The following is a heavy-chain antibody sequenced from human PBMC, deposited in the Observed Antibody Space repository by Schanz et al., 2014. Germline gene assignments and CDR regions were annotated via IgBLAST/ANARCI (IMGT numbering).Heavy chain of an antibody. V-gene: IGHV3-74*01. CDR1: GFTFSSYW. CDR3: VRERTNYGGNSYFFDH. J-gene: IGHJ4*02. CDR2: INSVGSNT. D-gene: IGHD2-21*02. Sequence: EVQLVESGGGLVQPGGSLRLSCAASGFTFSSYWMHWVRQVPGKGLVWVSRINSVGSNTDYADSVTGRFTISRDNAKNTLYLQMNTLRAEDTAVYYCVRERTNYGGNSYFFDHWGQGTLXTVSS.